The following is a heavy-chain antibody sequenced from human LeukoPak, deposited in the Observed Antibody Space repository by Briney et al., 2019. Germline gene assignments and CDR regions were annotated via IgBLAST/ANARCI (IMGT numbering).Heavy chain of an antibody. J-gene: IGHJ5*02. CDR2: IKQDGSEK. CDR1: GFTFSSYW. D-gene: IGHD1-1*01. CDR3: ARDPLNWNDGWFDP. V-gene: IGHV3-7*01. Sequence: GRSLRLSCAASGFTFSSYWMSWVRQAPGKGLEWVANIKQDGSEKYYVDSVKGRFTISRDNAKNSLYLQMNSLRAEDTAVYYCARDPLNWNDGWFDPWGQGTLVTVSS.